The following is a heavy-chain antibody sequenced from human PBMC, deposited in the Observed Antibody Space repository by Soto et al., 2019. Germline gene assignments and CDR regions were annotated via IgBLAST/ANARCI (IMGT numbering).Heavy chain of an antibody. CDR2: ISGSCGST. V-gene: IGHV3-23*01. J-gene: IGHJ4*02. Sequence: GGSLRVSCSAAGFTFSSYAMSWVRRAPGKGLEWVSAISGSCGSTYYADSVKGRFTISRDNSKNTLYLQMNSLRAEDTAVYYCAKYPPRWLGWFDYWGQGTLVTVSS. D-gene: IGHD5-12*01. CDR1: GFTFSSYA. CDR3: AKYPPRWLGWFDY.